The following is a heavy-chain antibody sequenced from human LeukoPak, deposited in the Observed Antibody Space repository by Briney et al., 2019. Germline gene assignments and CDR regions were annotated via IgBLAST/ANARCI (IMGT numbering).Heavy chain of an antibody. J-gene: IGHJ6*03. D-gene: IGHD3-3*01. CDR1: GGSISSSSYY. CDR2: IYYSGST. V-gene: IGHV4-39*01. Sequence: SEPLSLTCTVSGGSISSSSYYWGWIRQPPGKGLEWIGSIYYSGSTYYNPSLKSRVTISVDTSKNQFSLKLSSVTAADTAVYYCATYDAKGYYYYYMDVWGKGTTVTVSS. CDR3: ATYDAKGYYYYYMDV.